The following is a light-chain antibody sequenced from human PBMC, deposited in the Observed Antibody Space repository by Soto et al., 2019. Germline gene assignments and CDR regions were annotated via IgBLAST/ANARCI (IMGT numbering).Light chain of an antibody. V-gene: IGLV2-14*01. CDR2: EVR. Sequence: QSALTQPASVSGSPGQSITISCTGTSSDVGGYNYVSWYQQHPGKAPKLMIYEVRNRPSGVSNRFSGSKSGNTASLTISGLQAEDEADYYCSSYTSSSTLCVFGTGTKLTVL. CDR1: SSDVGGYNY. CDR3: SSYTSSSTLCV. J-gene: IGLJ1*01.